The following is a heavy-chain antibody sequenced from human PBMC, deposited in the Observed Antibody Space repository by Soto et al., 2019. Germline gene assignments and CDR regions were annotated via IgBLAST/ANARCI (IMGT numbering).Heavy chain of an antibody. CDR1: GFTFSSYE. CDR2: ISSSGTTI. Sequence: EVQLAESGGGLVQPGGSLRLSCAASGFTFSSYEMNWVRQAPGKGLEWVSYISSSGTTIYHADSVKGRFTVSRDNAKNSLYLQMNSLRAEDTAVYYCARVGAFVDYWGQGTLVTVSS. V-gene: IGHV3-48*03. CDR3: ARVGAFVDY. J-gene: IGHJ4*02. D-gene: IGHD3-16*01.